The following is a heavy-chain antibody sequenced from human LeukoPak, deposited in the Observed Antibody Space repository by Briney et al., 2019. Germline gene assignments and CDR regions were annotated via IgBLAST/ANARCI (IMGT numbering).Heavy chain of an antibody. CDR3: ARMGEYYDILTGYYNVAGFDY. Sequence: SETLSLTCTVSGGSISSYYWSWIRQPAGKGLEWIGRIYTSGGTNYNPSLKSRVTMSVDTSKNQFSLKLSSVTAADTAVYYCARMGEYYDILTGYYNVAGFDYWGQGTLVTVSS. D-gene: IGHD3-9*01. J-gene: IGHJ4*02. CDR2: IYTSGGT. V-gene: IGHV4-4*07. CDR1: GGSISSYY.